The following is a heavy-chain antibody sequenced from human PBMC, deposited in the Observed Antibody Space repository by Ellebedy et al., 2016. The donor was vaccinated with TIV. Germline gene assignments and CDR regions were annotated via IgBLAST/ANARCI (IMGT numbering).Heavy chain of an antibody. Sequence: GESLKIFCAASGFTFSSYAMSWVRQAPGKGLEWVSAISGSGDSPHYADSVKGRFTISRDTSKNTLYLKMNSLRAEDTAVYYCAKDRFSSAWYGGYFDYWGQGTLVTVSS. CDR1: GFTFSSYA. CDR2: ISGSGDSP. J-gene: IGHJ4*02. CDR3: AKDRFSSAWYGGYFDY. D-gene: IGHD6-19*01. V-gene: IGHV3-23*01.